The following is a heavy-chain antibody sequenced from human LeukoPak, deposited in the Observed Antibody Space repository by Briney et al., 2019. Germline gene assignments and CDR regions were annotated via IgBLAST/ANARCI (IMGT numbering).Heavy chain of an antibody. Sequence: PGGSLRLSCAASGFTFSSPWMHWVRHAPGKGLVWVSGISWRSDSMRYADSVKGRFTVSRDNAKNSLYLEMNSLRPEDTAFYYCAKDGGHSSVLYYFESWGQGTLVTVSS. CDR1: GFTFSSPW. CDR2: ISWRSDSM. V-gene: IGHV3-9*01. CDR3: AKDGGHSSVLYYFES. D-gene: IGHD6-19*01. J-gene: IGHJ4*02.